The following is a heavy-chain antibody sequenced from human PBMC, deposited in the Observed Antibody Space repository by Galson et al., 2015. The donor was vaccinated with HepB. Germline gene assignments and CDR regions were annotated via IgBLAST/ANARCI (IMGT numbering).Heavy chain of an antibody. CDR3: ARDGSPDDYVIPEYFDY. Sequence: SLRLSCAASGFTFSNYAMHWVRQAPGKGLEWVAVISYDGSNKYYADSVKGRFTISRDNSKNTLYLQMNSLRVEDTAVYYCARDGSPDDYVIPEYFDYWGQGPLVTVSS. CDR1: GFTFSNYA. V-gene: IGHV3-30-3*01. J-gene: IGHJ4*02. CDR2: ISYDGSNK. D-gene: IGHD3-16*01.